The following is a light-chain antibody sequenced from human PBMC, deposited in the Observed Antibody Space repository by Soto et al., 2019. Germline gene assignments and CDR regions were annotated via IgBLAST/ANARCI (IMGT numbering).Light chain of an antibody. Sequence: QSALTQPASVSGSPGQSITISCTGTSSGVGGYNYVSWYQQHPGKAPKLMIYDVSNRPSGVSNRFSGSKSGNTASLTISGPQAEDEADYYCSSYTSSSTPVVFGGGTQLTVL. CDR3: SSYTSSSTPVV. CDR2: DVS. V-gene: IGLV2-14*01. CDR1: SSGVGGYNY. J-gene: IGLJ2*01.